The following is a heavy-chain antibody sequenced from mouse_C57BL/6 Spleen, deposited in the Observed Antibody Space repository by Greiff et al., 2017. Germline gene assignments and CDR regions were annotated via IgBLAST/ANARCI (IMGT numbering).Heavy chain of an antibody. CDR1: GFTFSDYY. CDR2: ISNGGGST. V-gene: IGHV5-12*01. J-gene: IGHJ3*01. CDR3: AGSYYYGETWFAY. D-gene: IGHD1-1*01. Sequence: EVQLVESGGGLVQPGGSLKLSCAASGFTFSDYYMYWVRQTPEKRLEWVAYISNGGGSTYYPDTVKGRFTISRDNAKNTLYLQMSRLKSEDTAMYYCAGSYYYGETWFAYWGQGTMVTVSA.